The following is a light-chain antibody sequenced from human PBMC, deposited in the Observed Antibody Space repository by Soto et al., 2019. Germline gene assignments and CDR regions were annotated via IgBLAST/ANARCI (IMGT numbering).Light chain of an antibody. CDR3: QQYNNWPLT. Sequence: EMVMTQSPATLSVSPGERATLSCRASQSVGSNLAWYQQKPGQAPRLLIYGASTRATGIPARFSGSGSGTEFTLIISSLQSEDFAVYYCQQYNNWPLTFGGGTKVEIK. J-gene: IGKJ4*01. CDR2: GAS. CDR1: QSVGSN. V-gene: IGKV3-15*01.